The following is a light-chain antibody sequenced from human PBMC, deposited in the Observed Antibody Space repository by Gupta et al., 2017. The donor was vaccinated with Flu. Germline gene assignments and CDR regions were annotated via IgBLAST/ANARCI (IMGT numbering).Light chain of an antibody. J-gene: IGKJ1*01. Sequence: EIVLTQSPGTLSLSPGERATLSCRASQTVSSTYLAWYQQKPGQAPRLLIYGASNRATDIPDRFAGSGSGTDFTLTISRLEPEDFAIYYCPQYLNSPGFGQGTKVEIK. CDR3: PQYLNSPG. V-gene: IGKV3-20*01. CDR1: QTVSSTY. CDR2: GAS.